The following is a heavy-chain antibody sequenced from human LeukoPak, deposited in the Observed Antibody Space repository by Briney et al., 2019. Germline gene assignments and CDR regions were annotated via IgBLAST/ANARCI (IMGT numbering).Heavy chain of an antibody. V-gene: IGHV1-69*01. D-gene: IGHD4-17*01. CDR3: ARDPGTVTTFRDYYYGMDV. CDR2: IIPIFGTA. CDR1: GGTFSSYA. Sequence: GSSVKVSCKASGGTFSSYAISWVRQAPGQGLEWMGGIIPIFGTANYAQKFQGRVTITADESTSTAYMELSSLRSEDTAVYYCARDPGTVTTFRDYYYGMDVWGQGTTVTVSS. J-gene: IGHJ6*02.